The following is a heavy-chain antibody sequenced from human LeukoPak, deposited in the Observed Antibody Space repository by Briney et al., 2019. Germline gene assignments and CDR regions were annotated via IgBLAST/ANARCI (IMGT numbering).Heavy chain of an antibody. D-gene: IGHD2-15*01. J-gene: IGHJ6*02. V-gene: IGHV1-69*04. Sequence: SVKVSCKASGGTFSSYAISWVRQAPGQRLEWMGRIIPILGIANYAQKFQGRVTITADKSTSTAYMELSSLRSEDTAVCYCARDQLPIVVVVAATYGMDVWGQGTAVTVSS. CDR2: IIPILGIA. CDR1: GGTFSSYA. CDR3: ARDQLPIVVVVAATYGMDV.